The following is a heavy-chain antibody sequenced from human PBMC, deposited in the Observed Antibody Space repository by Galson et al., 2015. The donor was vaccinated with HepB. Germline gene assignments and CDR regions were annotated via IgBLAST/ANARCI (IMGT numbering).Heavy chain of an antibody. J-gene: IGHJ5*02. Sequence: CAISGDSVSSNTAVWNRIRQSPSRGLEWLGRTYYRSEWFYDYALSVKGRITINLDTSKNQFSLRLTSVTPEDTAVYYCARDLGTTIGGYDHWGQGTLVTVSS. CDR1: GDSVSSNTAV. V-gene: IGHV6-1*01. D-gene: IGHD3-22*01. CDR3: ARDLGTTIGGYDH. CDR2: TYYRSEWFY.